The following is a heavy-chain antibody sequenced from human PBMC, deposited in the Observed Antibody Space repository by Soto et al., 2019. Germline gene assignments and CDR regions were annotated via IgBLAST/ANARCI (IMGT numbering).Heavy chain of an antibody. Sequence: GGSLRLSCAASGFTFSTYAMNWVRQAPGKGLEWVSSTSANSAYIYYADSVKGRFTISRDNSRNTLYLQMNNLRAEDTAVYYCARDLGGDPSPQPPLWAQGTLVTVSS. V-gene: IGHV3-21*01. CDR1: GFTFSTYA. D-gene: IGHD1-1*01. CDR3: ARDLGGDPSPQPPL. J-gene: IGHJ1*01. CDR2: TSANSAYI.